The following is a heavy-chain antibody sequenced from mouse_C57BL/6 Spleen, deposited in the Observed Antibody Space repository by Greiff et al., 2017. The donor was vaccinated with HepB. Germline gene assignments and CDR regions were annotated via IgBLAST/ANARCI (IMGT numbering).Heavy chain of an antibody. J-gene: IGHJ2*01. CDR2: INPNNGGT. Sequence: EVQLQQSGPELVKPGASVKMSCKASGYTFTDYNMHWVKQSHGKSLEWIGYINPNNGGTSYNQKFKGKATLTVNKSSSTAYMESRSLTSEDSAVYYCARWRDYYGSSYPCADYWGQGTTLTVSS. CDR1: GYTFTDYN. D-gene: IGHD1-1*01. CDR3: ARWRDYYGSSYPCADY. V-gene: IGHV1-22*01.